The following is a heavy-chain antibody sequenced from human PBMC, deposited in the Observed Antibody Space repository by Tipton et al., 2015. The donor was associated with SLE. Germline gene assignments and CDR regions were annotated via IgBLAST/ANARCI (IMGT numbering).Heavy chain of an antibody. CDR3: ARGKY. V-gene: IGHV4-34*01. CDR2: INHSGST. CDR1: GGSFSGYY. J-gene: IGHJ4*02. Sequence: TLSLTCTVSGGSFSGYYWSWIRQPPGKGPEWIGEINHSGSTNYNPSLKSRVTISVDTSKNQFSLKLSSVTAADTAVYYCARGKYWGQGTLVTVSS.